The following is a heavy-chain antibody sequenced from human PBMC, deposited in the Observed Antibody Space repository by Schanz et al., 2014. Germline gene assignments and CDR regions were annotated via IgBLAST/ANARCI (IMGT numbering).Heavy chain of an antibody. CDR1: GFSFSIFA. CDR3: AKSGEGYSYGFVEY. V-gene: IGHV3-23*01. CDR2: ISGSGGDT. Sequence: EVQLLESGGGLVQPGGSLRLSCAASGFSFSIFAMTWVRQAPGQGLEWVSTISGSGGDTYPADSVKGRFTISRDNSNNTLYLQMKSMRAAATAVYYYAKSGEGYSYGFVEYWGQGILVTVSS. J-gene: IGHJ4*02. D-gene: IGHD5-18*01.